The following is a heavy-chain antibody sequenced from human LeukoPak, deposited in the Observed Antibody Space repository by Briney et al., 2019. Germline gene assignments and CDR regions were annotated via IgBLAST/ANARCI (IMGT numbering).Heavy chain of an antibody. CDR2: TRNKDNDYTT. Sequence: GGSLRLSCAASGFIFNDHYMDWVRQAPGKGLEWVGRTRNKDNDYTTEYAASVKGRFSISRDDSKNSMYLQMNSLKTEDTAVYYCGTWIVGSGYWGQGTLVTVSS. CDR3: GTWIVGSGY. D-gene: IGHD1-26*01. J-gene: IGHJ4*02. V-gene: IGHV3-72*01. CDR1: GFIFNDHY.